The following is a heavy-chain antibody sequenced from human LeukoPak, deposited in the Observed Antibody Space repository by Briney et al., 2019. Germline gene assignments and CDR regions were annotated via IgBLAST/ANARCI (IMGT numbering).Heavy chain of an antibody. Sequence: SETLSLTCTVSGGSISSSSYYWGWTRQPPGKGLEWIGSIYYSGSTYYNPSLKSRVTISVNTSKNQFSLKLSSVTAADTAVYYCARHSVAVAGTSNDAFDIWGQGTMVTVSS. D-gene: IGHD6-19*01. V-gene: IGHV4-39*01. CDR1: GGSISSSSYY. J-gene: IGHJ3*02. CDR2: IYYSGST. CDR3: ARHSVAVAGTSNDAFDI.